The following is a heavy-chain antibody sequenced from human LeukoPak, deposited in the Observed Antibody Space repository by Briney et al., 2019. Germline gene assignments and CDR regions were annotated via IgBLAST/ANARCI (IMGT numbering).Heavy chain of an antibody. J-gene: IGHJ4*02. CDR1: DFTLSNYW. Sequence: GGSLRLSCTASDFTLSNYWMSWVRQAPGKGLEWVANIKQDGSEKNYVDSVKGRFTISRDNAKNSLYLQMNSLRAEDTAVYYCAREQASPYSSSSGFDYWGQGTLVTVSS. CDR3: AREQASPYSSSSGFDY. V-gene: IGHV3-7*01. CDR2: IKQDGSEK. D-gene: IGHD6-6*01.